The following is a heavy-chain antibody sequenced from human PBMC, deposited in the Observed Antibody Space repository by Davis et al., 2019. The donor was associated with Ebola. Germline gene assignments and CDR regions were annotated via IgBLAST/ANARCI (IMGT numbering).Heavy chain of an antibody. CDR3: AKPPRDSYKVILVELDY. CDR1: GFPFSSYW. Sequence: GGSLRLSCAASGFPFSSYWMSWVRQAPGKGLEWVANIKQDGREKYYVDSVKGRFTISRDNSKNTLYLQMNSLRAEDTDVYYCAKPPRDSYKVILVELDYWGQGTLVTVSS. CDR2: IKQDGREK. J-gene: IGHJ4*02. V-gene: IGHV3-7*03. D-gene: IGHD5-24*01.